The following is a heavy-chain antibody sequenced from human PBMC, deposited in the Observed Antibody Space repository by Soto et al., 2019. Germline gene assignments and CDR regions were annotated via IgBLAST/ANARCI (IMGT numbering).Heavy chain of an antibody. D-gene: IGHD6-19*01. CDR3: AADKGGSSGWTYSYGMDV. CDR1: GFTFTSSA. J-gene: IGHJ6*02. Sequence: QMQLVQSGPEVKKPGTSVKFACTASGFTFTSSAMQWVLQARGQRLEWIGWIVVGSGNTNCAQKFQEIVTITRDMSTSTAYMELSSLRSADTAVYYCAADKGGSSGWTYSYGMDVWGQGTTVTVSS. V-gene: IGHV1-58*02. CDR2: IVVGSGNT.